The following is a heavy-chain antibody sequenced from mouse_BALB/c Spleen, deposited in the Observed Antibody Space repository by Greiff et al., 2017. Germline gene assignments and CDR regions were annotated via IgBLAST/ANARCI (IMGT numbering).Heavy chain of an antibody. CDR3: ARNFFDY. V-gene: IGHV1S135*01. CDR2: IDPFNGGT. J-gene: IGHJ2*01. CDR1: GYSFTSYY. Sequence: EVKLQESGPELMKPGASVKISCKASGYSFTSYYMHWVKQSHGKSLEWIGYIDPFNGGTSYNQKFKGKATLTVDKSSSTAYMHLSSLTSEDSAVYYCARNFFDYWGQGTTLTVSS.